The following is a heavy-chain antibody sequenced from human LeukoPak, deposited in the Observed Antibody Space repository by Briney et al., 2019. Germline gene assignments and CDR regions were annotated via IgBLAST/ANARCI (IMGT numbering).Heavy chain of an antibody. CDR1: GFTFNTFG. Sequence: GGSLRLSCAAYGFTFNTFGMHWVRQAPGKGLEWVAVISYDGSNKYSADSVKDRFTISRDNSKNTLSLQMNSLRAEDTAVYYCAKGRGTTVTSAANYWGQGTLVTVSS. CDR3: AKGRGTTVTSAANY. CDR2: ISYDGSNK. J-gene: IGHJ4*02. D-gene: IGHD4-17*01. V-gene: IGHV3-30*18.